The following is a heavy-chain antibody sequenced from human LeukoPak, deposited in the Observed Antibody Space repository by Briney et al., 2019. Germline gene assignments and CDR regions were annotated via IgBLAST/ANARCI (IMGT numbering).Heavy chain of an antibody. J-gene: IGHJ4*02. CDR2: FSGSAGST. D-gene: IGHD3-22*01. CDR1: GFTFSSYE. CDR3: AKGGSAYYEAYFDY. V-gene: IGHV3-23*01. Sequence: PGGSLRLSCAASGFTFSSYEMNWVRQAPGKGLEWVSAFSGSAGSTYYADSVKGRFTISRDNSKNTLYLQMNSLRGEDTAVYYCAKGGSAYYEAYFDYWGQGTLVTVSS.